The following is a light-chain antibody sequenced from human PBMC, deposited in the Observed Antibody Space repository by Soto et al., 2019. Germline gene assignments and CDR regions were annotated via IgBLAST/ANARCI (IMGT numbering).Light chain of an antibody. CDR1: QSVSSN. J-gene: IGKJ2*01. CDR3: QQYDKWPYT. CDR2: GAS. V-gene: IGKV3D-15*01. Sequence: EIVMTQSPATLSVSPGERATLSCRASQSVSSNLAWYQQKPGQAPRLLIYGASNRATGIPARFSGSGSGTDFTLTISSLQSEDGATYYCQQYDKWPYTFGQGTKVDIK.